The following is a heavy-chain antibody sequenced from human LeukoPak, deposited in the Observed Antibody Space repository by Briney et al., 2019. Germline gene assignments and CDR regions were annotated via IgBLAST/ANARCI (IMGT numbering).Heavy chain of an antibody. CDR2: IYHSGST. Sequence: PSETLSLTCAVSGDSISSDNWWTWVRQPPWKGLEWIGEIYHSGSTNYNPSLKSRVTISVDTSKNQFSLKLSSVTAADTAVYYCARDGGDTARGLAFDIWGQGTMVTVSS. D-gene: IGHD3-16*01. J-gene: IGHJ3*02. V-gene: IGHV4-4*02. CDR1: GDSISSDNW. CDR3: ARDGGDTARGLAFDI.